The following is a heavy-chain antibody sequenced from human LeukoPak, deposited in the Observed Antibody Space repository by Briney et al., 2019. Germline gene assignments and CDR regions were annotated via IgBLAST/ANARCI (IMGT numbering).Heavy chain of an antibody. CDR3: ARDNEGYCSSTSCYYYYYGMDV. Sequence: GGSLRLSCAASGFTFSSYAMSLVRQAPGKGLEWVSASSGSGGSTYYADSVKGRFTISRDNSKNTLYLQMNSLRAEDTAVYYCARDNEGYCSSTSCYYYYYGMDVWGQGTMVTVSS. CDR1: GFTFSSYA. V-gene: IGHV3-23*01. D-gene: IGHD2-2*01. CDR2: SSGSGGST. J-gene: IGHJ6*02.